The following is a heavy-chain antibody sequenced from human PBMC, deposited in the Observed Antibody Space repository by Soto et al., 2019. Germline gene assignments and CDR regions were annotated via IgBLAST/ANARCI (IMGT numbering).Heavy chain of an antibody. CDR3: ARDSWGIAARPNYYYYGMDV. D-gene: IGHD6-6*01. Sequence: SVKVSCKASGGTYSSYAISWVRQAPGQGLEWMGGIIPIFGTANYAQKFQGRVTITADESTSTAYMELSSLRSEDTAVYYCARDSWGIAARPNYYYYGMDVWGQGTTVTVSS. CDR1: GGTYSSYA. J-gene: IGHJ6*02. V-gene: IGHV1-69*13. CDR2: IIPIFGTA.